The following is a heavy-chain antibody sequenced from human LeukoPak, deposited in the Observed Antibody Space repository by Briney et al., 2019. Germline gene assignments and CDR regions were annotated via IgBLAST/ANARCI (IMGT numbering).Heavy chain of an antibody. CDR3: ARAHLTGYYRYYFDY. Sequence: SETLSLTCTVSGGSISSSSYYWGWIRQPPGKGLEWIGSIYYSGSTYYNPSLKSRVTISVDTSKNQFSLKLSSVTAADTAVYYCARAHLTGYYRYYFDYWGQGTLVTVSS. CDR2: IYYSGST. J-gene: IGHJ4*02. CDR1: GGSISSSSYY. V-gene: IGHV4-39*07. D-gene: IGHD3-9*01.